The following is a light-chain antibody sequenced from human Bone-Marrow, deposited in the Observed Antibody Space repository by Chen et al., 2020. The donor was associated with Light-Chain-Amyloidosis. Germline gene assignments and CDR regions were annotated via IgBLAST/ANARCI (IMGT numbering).Light chain of an antibody. Sequence: QSALTQPASVSGSPGQSLTISCTGTSSDVGCDSHVSWYQQHPDKSPKLMIYEVTNRTSWVPDRFSGSKSDNTASMTISGLQTEDEADYFCSSYTITNTLVFGSGTRVTVL. CDR2: EVT. J-gene: IGLJ1*01. CDR3: SSYTITNTLV. V-gene: IGLV2-14*01. CDR1: SSDVGCDSH.